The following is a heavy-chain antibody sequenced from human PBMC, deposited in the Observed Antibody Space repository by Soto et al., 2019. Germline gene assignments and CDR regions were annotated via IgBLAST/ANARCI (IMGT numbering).Heavy chain of an antibody. Sequence: GASVKNSCKASGYTFTSYGISWVRQAPGQGLEWMGWISAYNGNTNYAQKLQGRVTMTTDTSTSTAYMELRSLRSDDTAVYYCARGGWLGSGYRSDPNAFDIWGQGTMVTVSS. CDR1: GYTFTSYG. CDR3: ARGGWLGSGYRSDPNAFDI. J-gene: IGHJ3*02. CDR2: ISAYNGNT. V-gene: IGHV1-18*01. D-gene: IGHD3-22*01.